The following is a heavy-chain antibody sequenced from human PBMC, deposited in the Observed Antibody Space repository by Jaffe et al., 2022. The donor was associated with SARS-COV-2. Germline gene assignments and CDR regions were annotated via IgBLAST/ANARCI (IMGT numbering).Heavy chain of an antibody. J-gene: IGHJ4*02. D-gene: IGHD6-13*01. CDR1: GFTFSSYG. Sequence: QVQLVESGGGVVQPGRSLRLSCAASGFTFSSYGMHWVRQAPGKGLEWVAVISYDGSNKYYADSVKGRFTISRDNSKNTLYLQMNSLRAEDTAVYYCAKDRDSSPYYFDYWGQGTLVTVSS. V-gene: IGHV3-30*18. CDR2: ISYDGSNK. CDR3: AKDRDSSPYYFDY.